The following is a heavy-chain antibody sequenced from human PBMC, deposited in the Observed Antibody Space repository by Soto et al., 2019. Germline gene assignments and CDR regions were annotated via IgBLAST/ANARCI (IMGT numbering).Heavy chain of an antibody. J-gene: IGHJ4*02. CDR1: GFAFNSYA. CDR2: ISSYGADT. Sequence: PGGSLRLSCSASGFAFNSYAMHWVRKAPGRGLEFVSAISSYGADTYYAGSVKGRFAISRDNSKNTLYLQMSSLRAEDTALYYCVKEGYMRSDWYGQFDYWGQGALVTVSS. V-gene: IGHV3-64D*06. D-gene: IGHD6-19*01. CDR3: VKEGYMRSDWYGQFDY.